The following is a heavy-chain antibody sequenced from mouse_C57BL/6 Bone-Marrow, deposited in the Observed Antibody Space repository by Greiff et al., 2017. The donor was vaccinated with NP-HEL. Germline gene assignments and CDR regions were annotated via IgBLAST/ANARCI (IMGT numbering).Heavy chain of an antibody. Sequence: VQLQQPGAELVMPGASVKLSCKASGYTFTSYWMHWAKQRPGQGLELIGEIDPSASYTNYTQKFKGKSTLTVDKSSSTAYMQLSSLTSEDSAVYYCARGYAMDYWGQGTSVTVSS. CDR2: IDPSASYT. CDR1: GYTFTSYW. J-gene: IGHJ4*01. V-gene: IGHV1-69*01. CDR3: ARGYAMDY.